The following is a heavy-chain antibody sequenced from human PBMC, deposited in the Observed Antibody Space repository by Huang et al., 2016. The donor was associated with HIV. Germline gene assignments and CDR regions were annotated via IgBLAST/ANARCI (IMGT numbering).Heavy chain of an antibody. J-gene: IGHJ4*02. CDR2: IHSTGNT. V-gene: IGHV4-4*07. Sequence: QVQLQESGPGLVKPSETLSLTCTVSGDSISGYYWSWIRQPAGEGLEWIGHIHSTGNTNFNPSLRSRITVTVDTSKKQFSLKLDSVTAADTAVYYCARDNAYQGFFESWGQGTLVTV. D-gene: IGHD2-2*01. CDR3: ARDNAYQGFFES. CDR1: GDSISGYY.